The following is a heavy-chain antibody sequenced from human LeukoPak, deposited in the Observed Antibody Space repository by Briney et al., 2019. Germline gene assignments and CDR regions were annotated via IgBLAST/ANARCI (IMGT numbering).Heavy chain of an antibody. CDR3: AKDSRNSFDY. V-gene: IGHV3-48*03. CDR1: GFTFSSFE. Sequence: PGGSLRLSCAASGFTFSSFEINWVRQAPGKGLEWVSYISGSGSTINYADSVKGRFTISRDNAKNSLYLQMNSLRAEDTAVYYCAKDSRNSFDYWGQGTLVTVSS. J-gene: IGHJ4*02. CDR2: ISGSGSTI.